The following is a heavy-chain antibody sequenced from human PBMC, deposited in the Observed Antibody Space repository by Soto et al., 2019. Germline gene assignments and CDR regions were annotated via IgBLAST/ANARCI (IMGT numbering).Heavy chain of an antibody. D-gene: IGHD6-19*01. J-gene: IGHJ5*02. CDR3: ARSSHKQSWFDP. Sequence: SERRAFTCSVGGGCLSNFYWTWIRQTAGKGLEWIGRIHASGNTNYNPSLKSRATLSVDTSKNQFSLKVRSVTAADTAVHYCARSSHKQSWFDPWGQGTMVTASS. V-gene: IGHV4-4*07. CDR2: IHASGNT. CDR1: GGCLSNFY.